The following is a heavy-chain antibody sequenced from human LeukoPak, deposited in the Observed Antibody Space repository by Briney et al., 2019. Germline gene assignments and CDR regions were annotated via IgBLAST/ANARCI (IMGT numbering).Heavy chain of an antibody. Sequence: SETLSLTCGVSGYSITSGYYWGRIRQPPGKGLEWIGSIYYTGTTFYNPSLKSRLTISLDTSKNQFSLRLNSVTAADTATYYCATKHYDYVKFWGQGTLVIVS. CDR3: ATKHYDYVKF. CDR2: IYYTGTT. V-gene: IGHV4-38-2*01. CDR1: GYSITSGYY. D-gene: IGHD3-16*01. J-gene: IGHJ4*02.